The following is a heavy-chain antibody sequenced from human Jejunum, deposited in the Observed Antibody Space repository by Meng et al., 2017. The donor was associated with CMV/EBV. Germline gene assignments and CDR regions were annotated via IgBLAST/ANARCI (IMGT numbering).Heavy chain of an antibody. CDR2: INSDASIT. Sequence: EGQLGEAGGGFVRPREYLRRFCAVSGITLSNYWMHWVRQVPGKGLVWVSRINSDASITSYANSVKGRFTISRDNAKNTLYLQMNSLSVEDTAVYYCTRVLSGSSGQFDNWGQGALVTVSS. CDR1: GITLSNYW. V-gene: IGHV3-74*01. D-gene: IGHD1-26*01. CDR3: TRVLSGSSGQFDN. J-gene: IGHJ4*02.